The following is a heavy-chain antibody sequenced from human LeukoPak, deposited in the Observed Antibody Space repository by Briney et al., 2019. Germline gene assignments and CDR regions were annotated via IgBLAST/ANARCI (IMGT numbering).Heavy chain of an antibody. CDR1: GGSISSGDYP. CDR2: IFHTGHT. D-gene: IGHD3-10*01. CDR3: ARGFYGSGSQFDY. V-gene: IGHV4-30-2*01. J-gene: IGHJ4*02. Sequence: SETLSLTCAVFGGSISSGDYPWSWIRQPPGKGLEWIGYIFHTGHTSYNPSLKSRVTISVDMSKNQLSLKLSSVTAADTAVYYCARGFYGSGSQFDYWGQGTLVTVSS.